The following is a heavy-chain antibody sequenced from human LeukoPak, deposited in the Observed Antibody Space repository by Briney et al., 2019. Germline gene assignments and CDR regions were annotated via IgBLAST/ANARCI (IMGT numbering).Heavy chain of an antibody. D-gene: IGHD3-3*01. CDR2: INPSGGST. J-gene: IGHJ4*02. CDR1: GYTFTSYY. V-gene: IGHV1-46*01. CDR3: ASQSGVTIFGVVIPGPPDY. Sequence: ASVKVSCKASGYTFTSYYMHWVRQAPGQGLEWMGIINPSGGSTSYAQKFQGRVTMTRDTSTSTVYMELSSLSSEDTAVYYCASQSGVTIFGVVIPGPPDYWGQGTLVTVSS.